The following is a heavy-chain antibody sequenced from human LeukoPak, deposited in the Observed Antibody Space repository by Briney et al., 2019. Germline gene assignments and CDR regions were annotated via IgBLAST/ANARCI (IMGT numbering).Heavy chain of an antibody. Sequence: SETLSLTCAVYGGSFSGYYWRWIRHPPGKGLVWCGEIKHSGSTNYNLSLKSRVTISVDTSKNQFSLKLSSVTAADTAVYYCARGRPYDSSGYYRSDHPTSDYWGQGTLVTVSS. CDR3: ARGRPYDSSGYYRSDHPTSDY. D-gene: IGHD3-22*01. J-gene: IGHJ4*02. CDR1: GGSFSGYY. CDR2: IKHSGST. V-gene: IGHV4-34*01.